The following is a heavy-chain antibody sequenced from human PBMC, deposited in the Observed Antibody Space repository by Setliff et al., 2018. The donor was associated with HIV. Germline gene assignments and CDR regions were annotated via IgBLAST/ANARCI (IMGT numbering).Heavy chain of an antibody. V-gene: IGHV4-39*01. J-gene: IGHJ6*03. CDR1: GGSISNSSYY. D-gene: IGHD2-15*01. CDR2: IYYSGST. Sequence: SETLSLTCTVSGGSISNSSYYWGWIRQPPGKGLEWIGSIYYSGSTYCNPSLKSRVIISIDMSKNQFSLKLSSVTAADTAVYYCATHVGDRGSYYYYYMDVWGKGTTVTVSS. CDR3: ATHVGDRGSYYYYYMDV.